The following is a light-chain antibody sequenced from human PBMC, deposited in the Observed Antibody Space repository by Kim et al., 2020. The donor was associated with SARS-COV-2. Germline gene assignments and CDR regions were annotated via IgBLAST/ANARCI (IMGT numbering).Light chain of an antibody. CDR2: DNK. CDR3: GTWDASLGGLV. Sequence: GQKVTIPCSGSSSNIGKNYVTWYHQLPGTAPKLLIYDNKKRPSGIPDRFSGSKSGTSAALGITGLQTGDEADFYCGTWDASLGGLVFGGGTQLTVL. CDR1: SSNIGKNY. V-gene: IGLV1-51*01. J-gene: IGLJ2*01.